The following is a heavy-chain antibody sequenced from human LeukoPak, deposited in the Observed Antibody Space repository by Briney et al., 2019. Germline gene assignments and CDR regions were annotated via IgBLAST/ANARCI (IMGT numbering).Heavy chain of an antibody. CDR3: ARGRYYDSSGYLGY. CDR1: GGTFSSYA. CDR2: IIPIFGTA. V-gene: IGHV1-69*05. J-gene: IGHJ4*02. D-gene: IGHD3-22*01. Sequence: SVKVSCKASGGTFSSYAISWGRQAPGQGLEWMGRIIPIFGTANYAQKFQGRVTITTDESTSTAYMELSSLRSEDTAVYYCARGRYYDSSGYLGYWGQGTLVTVSS.